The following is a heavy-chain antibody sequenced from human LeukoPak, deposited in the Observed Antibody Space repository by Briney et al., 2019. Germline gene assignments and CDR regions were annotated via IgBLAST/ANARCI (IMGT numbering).Heavy chain of an antibody. V-gene: IGHV4-30-4*01. CDR2: IYYSGST. CDR1: GGSISSGDYY. J-gene: IGHJ4*02. D-gene: IGHD6-13*01. Sequence: SSETLSLTCTVSGGSISSGDYYWSWIRQPPGKGLEWIGYIYYSGSTYYTPSLKSRVTISVDTSKNQFSLKLSSMTAADTAVYYCARVTSSSLDYWGQGTLVTVSS. CDR3: ARVTSSSLDY.